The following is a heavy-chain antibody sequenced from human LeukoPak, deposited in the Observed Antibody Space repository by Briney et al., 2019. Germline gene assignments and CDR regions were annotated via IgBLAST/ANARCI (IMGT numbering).Heavy chain of an antibody. CDR2: IRYDGSNK. CDR1: GFTFSSYG. Sequence: GGSLRLPCAASGFTFSSYGMHWVRQAPGKGLEWVAFIRYDGSNKYYADSVKGRFTISRDNSKNTLYLQMNSLRAEDTAVYYCAKVGIVVVPAARGAFDIWGQGTMVTVSS. V-gene: IGHV3-30*02. J-gene: IGHJ3*02. D-gene: IGHD2-2*01. CDR3: AKVGIVVVPAARGAFDI.